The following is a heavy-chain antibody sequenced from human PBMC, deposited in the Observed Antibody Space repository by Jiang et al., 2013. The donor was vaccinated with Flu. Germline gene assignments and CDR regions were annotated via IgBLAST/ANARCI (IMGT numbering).Heavy chain of an antibody. Sequence: GPGLVKPSETLSLTCTVSGSSIISGFYWGWIRQTPEKGLEWIGSILHSGITHYNPSLQSRVTISVDTSENQFSLNVYPVTAADTAIYYCAREIAARSGSVYWGQGTLVTV. CDR1: GSSIISGFY. V-gene: IGHV4-38-2*02. CDR2: ILHSGIT. CDR3: AREIAARSGSVY. D-gene: IGHD2-21*01. J-gene: IGHJ4*02.